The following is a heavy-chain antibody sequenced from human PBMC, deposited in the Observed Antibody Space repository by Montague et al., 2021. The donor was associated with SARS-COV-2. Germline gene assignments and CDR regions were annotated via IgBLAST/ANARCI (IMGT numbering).Heavy chain of an antibody. V-gene: IGHV3-33*01. CDR3: ARDRGYSYGPTYYYYGMDV. CDR2: IWYDGSNK. D-gene: IGHD5-18*01. J-gene: IGHJ6*02. CDR1: GFTFSSYG. Sequence: SLRLSCAASGFTFSSYGMHWVRQAPGKGLEWVAVIWYDGSNKYYADSVKGRFTLSRDNSKSTLYLQMNSLRAEDTAVYYCARDRGYSYGPTYYYYGMDVWGQGTTVTVSS.